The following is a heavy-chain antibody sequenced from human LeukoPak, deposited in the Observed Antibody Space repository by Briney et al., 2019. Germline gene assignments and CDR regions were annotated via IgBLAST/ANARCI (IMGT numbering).Heavy chain of an antibody. CDR2: INSDGSST. CDR3: ARDWYQLGQKLDY. CDR1: GFTFSIYW. D-gene: IGHD2-2*01. J-gene: IGHJ4*02. V-gene: IGHV3-74*01. Sequence: GESLSLSCAPSGFTFSIYWMCWVRQAPGKGLVWVSRINSDGSSTSYAVYVKGRITMSRDNTTNTLYLQMNSLRAEDTAVYYCARDWYQLGQKLDYWGQGTLVTVSS.